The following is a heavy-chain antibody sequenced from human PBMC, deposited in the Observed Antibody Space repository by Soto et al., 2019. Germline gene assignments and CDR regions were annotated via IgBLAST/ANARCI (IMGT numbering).Heavy chain of an antibody. D-gene: IGHD4-17*01. CDR3: AKDSTVTY. Sequence: EVQLLESGGGLVQPGGSLRLSCAASGFTFSSYAMTWVRQAPGKGLEWVSLISSSGDSTYSADSVKGRFTISRDNSKHILYLQMNSLRAADTAIYYCAKDSTVTYWGQGTLVTVSS. J-gene: IGHJ4*02. V-gene: IGHV3-23*01. CDR1: GFTFSSYA. CDR2: ISSSGDST.